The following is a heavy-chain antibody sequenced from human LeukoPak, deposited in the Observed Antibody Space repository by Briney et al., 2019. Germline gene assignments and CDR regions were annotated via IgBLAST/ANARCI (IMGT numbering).Heavy chain of an antibody. CDR3: ARNSGGIMITS. Sequence: PGGSLRLSCAASGLTFSSYWMSWVRQAPGKGLEWVANIKQEGSEKYYVDSVKGRFTISRDNAKNSLYLQINSLRAEDTAVYYCARNSGGIMITSWGQGTLVTVSS. CDR1: GLTFSSYW. CDR2: IKQEGSEK. V-gene: IGHV3-7*01. D-gene: IGHD3-16*01. J-gene: IGHJ5*02.